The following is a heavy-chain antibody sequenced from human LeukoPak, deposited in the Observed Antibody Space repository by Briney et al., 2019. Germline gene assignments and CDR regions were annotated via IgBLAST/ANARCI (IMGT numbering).Heavy chain of an antibody. Sequence: SETLSLTCTVSGGSISSGDYYWSWIRQPPGKGLEWIGYIYYSGSTYYNPSLKSRVTISVDTSKNQFSLKLSSVTAADTAVYYCASESPIIVAIDYWGQGTLVTVSS. D-gene: IGHD5-12*01. J-gene: IGHJ4*02. CDR2: IYYSGST. V-gene: IGHV4-30-4*08. CDR3: ASESPIIVAIDY. CDR1: GGSISSGDYY.